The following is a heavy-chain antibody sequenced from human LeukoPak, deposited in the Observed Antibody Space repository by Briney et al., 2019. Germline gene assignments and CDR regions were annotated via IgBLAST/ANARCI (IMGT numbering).Heavy chain of an antibody. CDR1: GGSFSGYY. J-gene: IGHJ4*02. Sequence: SETLSLTCAVYGGSFSGYYWSWIRQPPGKGLERIGEINQSGSTNYNPSLKSRVTISIDTPKNQFSLKLSSVTAADTTVYYCARDPYISGWYYFDYWGQGTLVTVSS. CDR2: INQSGST. D-gene: IGHD6-19*01. V-gene: IGHV4-34*01. CDR3: ARDPYISGWYYFDY.